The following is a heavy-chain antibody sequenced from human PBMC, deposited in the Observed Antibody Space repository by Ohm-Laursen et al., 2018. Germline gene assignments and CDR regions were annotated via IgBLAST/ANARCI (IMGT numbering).Heavy chain of an antibody. J-gene: IGHJ4*02. CDR1: GFTVSSNY. D-gene: IGHD6-19*01. V-gene: IGHV3-11*04. CDR3: ARRAEYSSAWYLSN. Sequence: SLRLSCAASGFTVSSNYMSWVRQAPGKGLEGVSYISRSGGTIYYADSVKGRFTISRDNAKNSLYLQMNSLRAEDTAFYYCARRAEYSSAWYLSNWGQGTLVTVSS. CDR2: ISRSGGTI.